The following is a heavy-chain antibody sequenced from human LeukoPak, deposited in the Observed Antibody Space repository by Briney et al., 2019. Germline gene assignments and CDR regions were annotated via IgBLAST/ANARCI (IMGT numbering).Heavy chain of an antibody. CDR1: GGSISSGGYS. Sequence: SETLSLTCAVSGGSISSGGYSWSWIRQPPGKGLEWIGYIYHSGSTYYNPSLKSRVTISVDRSKNQFSRKLSSVTAADTAVYYCARGSVGLFDYWGQGTLVTVSS. CDR3: ARGSVGLFDY. V-gene: IGHV4-30-2*01. J-gene: IGHJ4*02. CDR2: IYHSGST.